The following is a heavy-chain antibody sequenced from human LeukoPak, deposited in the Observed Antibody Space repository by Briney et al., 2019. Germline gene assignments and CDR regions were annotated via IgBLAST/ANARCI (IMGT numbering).Heavy chain of an antibody. CDR3: ARRTQGIVAISRGFFDY. V-gene: IGHV4-39*01. CDR1: GGSIRSRSYH. CDR2: VFYSGST. D-gene: IGHD2-15*01. J-gene: IGHJ4*02. Sequence: PSETLSLTCSVSGGSIRSRSYHWGWIRQPPGKGLEWIGSVFYSGSTYYNPSLRSRVTISMDTSKNQFSLNLNSIAAADTAVYYCARRTQGIVAISRGFFDYWGQGTLVTVSS.